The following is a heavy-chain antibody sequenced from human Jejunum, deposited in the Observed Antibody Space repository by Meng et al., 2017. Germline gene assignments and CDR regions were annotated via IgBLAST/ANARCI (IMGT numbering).Heavy chain of an antibody. CDR3: AGVVRGVKILTTDAFDI. V-gene: IGHV4-34*01. Sequence: SETLSLTCAVYGGSFSGYYWSWIRQPPGEGLEWIAEINHDGNTHYNASLKSRVTISVDTSKNQCSLKLSSVTAADTAVYYCAGVVRGVKILTTDAFDIWAQGPL. J-gene: IGHJ3*02. CDR1: GGSFSGYY. D-gene: IGHD3-10*01. CDR2: INHDGNT.